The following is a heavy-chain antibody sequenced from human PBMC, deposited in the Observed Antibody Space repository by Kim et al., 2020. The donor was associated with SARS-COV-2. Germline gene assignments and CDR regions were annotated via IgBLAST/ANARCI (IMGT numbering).Heavy chain of an antibody. V-gene: IGHV3-30*04. D-gene: IGHD3-10*01. CDR2: ISYDGSNK. CDR1: GFTFSSYA. J-gene: IGHJ4*02. CDR3: ARDSGPIYGSGSYFSL. Sequence: GGSLRLSCAASGFTFSSYAMHWVRQAPGKGLEWVAVISYDGSNKYYVDSVKGRFTISRDNSKNTLYLQMNSLRAEDTAVYYCARDSGPIYGSGSYFSLWGQGTLVTVSS.